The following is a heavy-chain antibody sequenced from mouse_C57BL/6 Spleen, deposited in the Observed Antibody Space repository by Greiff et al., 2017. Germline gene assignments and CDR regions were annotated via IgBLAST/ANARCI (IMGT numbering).Heavy chain of an antibody. D-gene: IGHD1-1*01. Sequence: VQLQQPGAELVKPGASVKLSCKASGYTFTSYWMHWAKQRPGQGLEWIGMIHPNSGSTNYNEKFKSKATLTVDKSSSTAYMQLSSLTSEDSAVYYCARLGTTVVADWYFDVWGTGTTVTVSS. CDR2: IHPNSGST. V-gene: IGHV1-64*01. CDR1: GYTFTSYW. J-gene: IGHJ1*03. CDR3: ARLGTTVVADWYFDV.